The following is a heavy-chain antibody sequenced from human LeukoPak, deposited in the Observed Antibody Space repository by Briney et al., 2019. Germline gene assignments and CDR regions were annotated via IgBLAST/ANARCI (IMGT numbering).Heavy chain of an antibody. J-gene: IGHJ6*03. Sequence: PGGPLRLSCAASGFTFSSYAMSWVRQAPGKGLEWVSAISGSGGSTYYADSVKGRFTISRDNSKNTLYLQMNSLRAEDTAVYYCAKVGDHSSGWYSDYYMDVWGKGTTVTVSS. D-gene: IGHD6-19*01. CDR1: GFTFSSYA. CDR2: ISGSGGST. CDR3: AKVGDHSSGWYSDYYMDV. V-gene: IGHV3-23*01.